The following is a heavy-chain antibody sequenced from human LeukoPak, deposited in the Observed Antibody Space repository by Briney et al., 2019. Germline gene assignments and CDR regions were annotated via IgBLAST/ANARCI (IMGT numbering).Heavy chain of an antibody. Sequence: SETLSLTCTVSVGSISRHYWNWLRQPPGRGLEWIGNIHDSGSTNYNPSLKSRVTISVDTSKNQFSLKLSSVTAADTAMYDCVSQGFWGQGTLVTVSS. J-gene: IGHJ4*02. V-gene: IGHV4-59*11. CDR1: VGSISRHY. CDR3: VSQGF. CDR2: IHDSGST.